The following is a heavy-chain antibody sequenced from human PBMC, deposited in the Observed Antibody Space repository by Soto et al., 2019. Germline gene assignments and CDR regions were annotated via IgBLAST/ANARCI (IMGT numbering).Heavy chain of an antibody. Sequence: SETLSLTCAVYGGSFSGYYWSWIRQPPGKGLEWIGEINHSGSTNYNPSLKSRVTISVDTSKNQFSLKLRSVTAADTAVYYCARGGYNWNYVASFDYWGQGTLVTVSS. CDR3: ARGGYNWNYVASFDY. D-gene: IGHD1-7*01. CDR1: GGSFSGYY. J-gene: IGHJ4*02. V-gene: IGHV4-34*01. CDR2: INHSGST.